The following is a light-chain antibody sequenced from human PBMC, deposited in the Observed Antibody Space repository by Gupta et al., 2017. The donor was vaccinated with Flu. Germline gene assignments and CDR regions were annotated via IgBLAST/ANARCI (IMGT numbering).Light chain of an antibody. J-gene: IGLJ1*01. Sequence: QSALTPPASVSGSPGASITLSCTGTSSDVGGYNYVSWYQQHPGKAPKLMIYEVSNRPSGVSNRFSGSKSGNTASLTISGLQAEDEADYYCSSYTSSSTRVFGTGTKVTVL. CDR1: SSDVGGYNY. CDR2: EVS. CDR3: SSYTSSSTRV. V-gene: IGLV2-14*01.